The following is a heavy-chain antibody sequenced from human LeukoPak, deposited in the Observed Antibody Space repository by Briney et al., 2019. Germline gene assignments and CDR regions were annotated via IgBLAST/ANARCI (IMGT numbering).Heavy chain of an antibody. CDR1: GFTFSSYA. CDR3: AKPIGGTYYYDSSGYSDAFDI. J-gene: IGHJ3*02. V-gene: IGHV3-23*01. CDR2: ISGSGGST. Sequence: TGGSLRLSCAASGFTFSSYAMSWVRQAPGKGLEWVSAISGSGGSTYYADSVKGRFTISRDNSKNTLYLQMNSLRAEDTAVYYCAKPIGGTYYYDSSGYSDAFDIWGQGTMVTVSS. D-gene: IGHD3-22*01.